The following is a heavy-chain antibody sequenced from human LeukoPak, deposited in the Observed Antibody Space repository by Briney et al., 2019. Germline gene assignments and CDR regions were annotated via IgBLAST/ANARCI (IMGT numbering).Heavy chain of an antibody. D-gene: IGHD4-17*01. V-gene: IGHV3-48*02. CDR2: ISSSSSTI. CDR1: GFTFSSYS. CDR3: ATYGATNY. J-gene: IGHJ4*02. Sequence: PGGSLRLSCAASGFTFSSYSMNWVRQAPGKGLEWVSYISSSSSTIYYADSVKGRFTISRDNAKNSLYLQMISLRDEDTAVYYCATYGATNYWGQGTLVTVSS.